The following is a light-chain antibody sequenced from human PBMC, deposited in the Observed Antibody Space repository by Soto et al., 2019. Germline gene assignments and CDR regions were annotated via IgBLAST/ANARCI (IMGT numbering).Light chain of an antibody. CDR2: GAY. V-gene: IGKV3-15*01. CDR3: QQYNNWPWT. J-gene: IGKJ1*01. Sequence: EVVMTQSPATLSVSPEEGDTLSCRASQSVTSNLAWYLQKPGQAPRLLSYGAYTRATGIPARVSGSGSGTEFTLTISSLQSEDSEVYYCQQYNNWPWTFGQGTKVDIK. CDR1: QSVTSN.